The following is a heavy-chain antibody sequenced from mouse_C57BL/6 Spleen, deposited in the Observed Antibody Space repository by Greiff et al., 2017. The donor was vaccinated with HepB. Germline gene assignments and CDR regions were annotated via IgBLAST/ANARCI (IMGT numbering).Heavy chain of an antibody. CDR1: GYTFTSYW. CDR3: ARSDYGIGFDY. CDR2: IDPSDSYT. V-gene: IGHV1-69*01. D-gene: IGHD1-1*01. J-gene: IGHJ2*01. Sequence: QVQLKQPGAELVMPGASVKLSCKASGYTFTSYWMHWVKQRPGQGLEWIGEIDPSDSYTNYNQKFKGKSTLTVDKSSSTAYMQLSSLTSEDSAVYYCARSDYGIGFDYWGQGTTLTVSS.